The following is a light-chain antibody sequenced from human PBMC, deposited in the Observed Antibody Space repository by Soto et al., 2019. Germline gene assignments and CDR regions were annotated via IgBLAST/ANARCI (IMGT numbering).Light chain of an antibody. J-gene: IGLJ1*01. Sequence: QSVLAQPASVSGSPGQSITISCTGTSSDVGGYNYVSWYQQHPGKAPKLMIYEVSNRPSGVSNRFSGSKSGNTASLTISGLQAEDEADYSCSSYTSSSTPLYVSGTGTKVTVL. V-gene: IGLV2-14*01. CDR1: SSDVGGYNY. CDR2: EVS. CDR3: SSYTSSSTPLYV.